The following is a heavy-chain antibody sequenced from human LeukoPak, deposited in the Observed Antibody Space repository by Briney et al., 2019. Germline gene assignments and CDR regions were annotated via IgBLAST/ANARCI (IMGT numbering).Heavy chain of an antibody. V-gene: IGHV4-39*01. CDR3: ARCDDSSGYPHLDY. D-gene: IGHD3-22*01. CDR1: GGSISSSSYY. J-gene: IGHJ4*02. CDR2: IYYSGST. Sequence: SETLSLTCTVSGGSISSSSYYWGWIRQPPGKGLEWIGSIYYSGSTYYNPSLKSRVTISVDTSKNQFSLKLSSVTAADTAVYYCARCDDSSGYPHLDYWGQGTLVTVSS.